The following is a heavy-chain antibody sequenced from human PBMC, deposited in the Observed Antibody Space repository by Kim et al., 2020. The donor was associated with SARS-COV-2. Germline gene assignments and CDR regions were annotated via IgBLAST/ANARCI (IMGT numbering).Heavy chain of an antibody. D-gene: IGHD2-2*01. J-gene: IGHJ5*02. V-gene: IGHV3-30*18. Sequence: GGSLRLSCAASGFSFSSYAMHWVRQSPDKGLEWVAVISYAGNNIYYADSVRGRFTISRDNSKNTLYLQMNSLRTEDTAVYSCAKGGGFCCTTTCYRRGRFDPWGRGTLVTVSS. CDR1: GFSFSSYA. CDR3: AKGGGFCCTTTCYRRGRFDP. CDR2: ISYAGNNI.